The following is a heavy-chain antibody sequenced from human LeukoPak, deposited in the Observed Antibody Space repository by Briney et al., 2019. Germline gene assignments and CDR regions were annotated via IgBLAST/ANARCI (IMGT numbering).Heavy chain of an antibody. V-gene: IGHV4-59*01. D-gene: IGHD3-22*01. CDR2: IHYSWYT. Sequence: KPSETLSLTCTVSGGSISGYSWNWIRQPPGKGLEWIGDIHYSWYTNYNPSLKSRVTILVDTSKNQFSLKLSSVTAADTALYYCARGVYDSSGYYYGHFDSWGQGTLVSVSS. CDR3: ARGVYDSSGYYYGHFDS. CDR1: GGSISGYS. J-gene: IGHJ4*02.